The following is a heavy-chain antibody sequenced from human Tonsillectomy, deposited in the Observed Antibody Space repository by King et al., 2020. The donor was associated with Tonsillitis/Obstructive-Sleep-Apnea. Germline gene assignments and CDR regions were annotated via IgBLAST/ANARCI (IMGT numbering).Heavy chain of an antibody. CDR3: TSDLVGPGAINAFDI. V-gene: IGHV3-15*07. Sequence: EVQLVESGGGLVKPGGSLRLSCAASGFIFTNAWMNWVRQAPGKGLEWVGRIKSKTDGGTTHYAAPVKGRFTISRDDSKNRLYLQMNSLKTEDTAVYYCTSDLVGPGAINAFDIWGQGTMVAVSS. CDR2: IKSKTDGGTT. D-gene: IGHD2-2*01. J-gene: IGHJ3*02. CDR1: GFIFTNAW.